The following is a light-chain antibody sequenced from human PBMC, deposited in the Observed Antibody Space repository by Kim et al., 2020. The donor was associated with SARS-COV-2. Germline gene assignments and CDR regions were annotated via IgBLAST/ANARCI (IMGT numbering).Light chain of an antibody. CDR3: CSYAGRTTWV. J-gene: IGLJ3*02. Sequence: QSITISCTGTSGVVGGYKFVSWHQQHPGKPPKLIIFDGSERPSGVSNRFSGSKSGNTASLTISGLQAEDEADYYCCSYAGRTTWVFGGGTKLTVL. CDR2: DGS. V-gene: IGLV2-23*01. CDR1: SGVVGGYKF.